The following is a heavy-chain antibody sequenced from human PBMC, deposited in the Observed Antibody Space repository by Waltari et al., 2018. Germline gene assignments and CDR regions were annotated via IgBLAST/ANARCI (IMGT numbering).Heavy chain of an antibody. D-gene: IGHD5-18*01. Sequence: QVQLQESGPGLVKPSETLSLTCNVSGGSVSNYYWAWIRKPAGKGLEWIGRIYSGGDTHYNPSFKSRITISVDTSTNQFSLTVTSVTAADTAFYYCVRARVSAQTSMGGFFDPWGQGIEVTVSS. V-gene: IGHV4-4*07. CDR1: GGSVSNYY. CDR2: IYSGGDT. CDR3: VRARVSAQTSMGGFFDP. J-gene: IGHJ5*02.